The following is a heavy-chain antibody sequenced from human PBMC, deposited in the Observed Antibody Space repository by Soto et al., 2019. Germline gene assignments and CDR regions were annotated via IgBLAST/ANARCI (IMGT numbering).Heavy chain of an antibody. D-gene: IGHD2-15*01. V-gene: IGHV4-39*07. CDR3: ARGALRLSGGSWKTYFFDD. J-gene: IGHJ4*02. CDR1: GASISSYNY. Sequence: SETLSLTCNVSGASISSYNYWGWFRQPPGKGLEWIGSIIYSGDIMYNPSLKSRVTLSVDTSKNQFSLKLSSVTAADTAVYYCARGALRLSGGSWKTYFFDDWGQGTLVIVSS. CDR2: IIYSGDI.